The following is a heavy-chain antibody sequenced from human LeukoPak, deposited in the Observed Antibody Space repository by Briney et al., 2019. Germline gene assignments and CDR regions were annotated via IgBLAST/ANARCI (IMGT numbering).Heavy chain of an antibody. D-gene: IGHD4-17*01. CDR1: GFTFSSYG. CDR2: ISGSGATT. J-gene: IGHJ5*02. Sequence: GGSLRLSCAASGFTFSSYGMTWVRQAPGKGLEWVSGISGSGATTYYADSVMGWFTISRDNSKNTLFLHMNSLRAEDTAVYYCAKRATTAVSNWFDPWGQGTLVTVSS. V-gene: IGHV3-23*01. CDR3: AKRATTAVSNWFDP.